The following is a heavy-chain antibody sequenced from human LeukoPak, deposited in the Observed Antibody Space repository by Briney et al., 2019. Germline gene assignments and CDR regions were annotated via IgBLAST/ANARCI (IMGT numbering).Heavy chain of an antibody. CDR1: GFTFSSYA. Sequence: HPGGSLTLSCAASGFTFSSYAMHWVRQAPGKGLEWVAVISYDGSNKYYADSVKGRFTISRDNSKNTLYLQMNSLRAEDTAVYYCARASGGSCYFNWFDPWGQGTLVTVSS. CDR2: ISYDGSNK. D-gene: IGHD2-15*01. CDR3: ARASGGSCYFNWFDP. V-gene: IGHV3-30*04. J-gene: IGHJ5*02.